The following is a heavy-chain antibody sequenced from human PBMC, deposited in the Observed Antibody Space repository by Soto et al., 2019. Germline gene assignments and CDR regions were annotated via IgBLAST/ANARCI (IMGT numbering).Heavy chain of an antibody. CDR3: TRGRRGGFDY. J-gene: IGHJ4*02. CDR2: IKSDGSST. CDR1: GFTFTIYW. D-gene: IGHD3-16*01. Sequence: EVQLVESGGGLVPPGGSLRLSCAASGFTFTIYWMHWVRQAPGQGLVWVSSIKSDGSSTKYADSVKGRFPVSRENAKNTVFLQMNSGRLEDKGVYYCTRGRRGGFDYWGQGSLLTVSS. V-gene: IGHV3-74*01.